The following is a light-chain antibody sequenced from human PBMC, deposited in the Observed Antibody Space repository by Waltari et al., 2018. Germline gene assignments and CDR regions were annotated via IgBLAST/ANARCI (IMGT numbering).Light chain of an antibody. J-gene: IGKJ1*01. Sequence: EIQMTQSPSSVSASVGDRVTITCRASHAISSWLAWYQQKPGNSPNLLIYHASNLQSGVPSRFSGSGSATDFTLTISSLRPEDSATYYCQQGSAFPPTFGQGTKVEVK. V-gene: IGKV1-12*01. CDR3: QQGSAFPPT. CDR1: HAISSW. CDR2: HAS.